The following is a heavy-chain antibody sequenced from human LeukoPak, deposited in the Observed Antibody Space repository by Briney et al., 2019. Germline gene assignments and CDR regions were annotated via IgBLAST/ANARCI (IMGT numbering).Heavy chain of an antibody. CDR3: AREEGSPADENWFDP. CDR2: IYHSGST. J-gene: IGHJ5*02. Sequence: SSETLSLTCAVSGYSISSGYYWGWIRQPPGKGLEWIGCIYHSGSTYYNPSLKSRVTISVDTSKNQFSLKLSSVTAADTAVYYCAREEGSPADENWFDPWGQGTLVTVSS. V-gene: IGHV4-38-2*02. D-gene: IGHD2-2*01. CDR1: GYSISSGYY.